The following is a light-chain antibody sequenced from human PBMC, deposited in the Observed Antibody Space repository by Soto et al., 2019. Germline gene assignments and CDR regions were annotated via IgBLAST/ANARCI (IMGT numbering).Light chain of an antibody. CDR1: QTIRSNY. CDR3: QQYGNSPWT. V-gene: IGKV3-20*01. J-gene: IGKJ1*01. CDR2: GAY. Sequence: ETVLTQSPGTLSLSPGERATLSCRASQTIRSNYSAWYRQTPGQAPRLLIYGAYNRATGLADRFSGSGSGTNFTLIIHRLEPEDFALYYCQQYGNSPWTFGQGTKGEIK.